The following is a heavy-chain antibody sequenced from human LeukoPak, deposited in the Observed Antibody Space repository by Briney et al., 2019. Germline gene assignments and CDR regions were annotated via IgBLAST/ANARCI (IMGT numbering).Heavy chain of an antibody. J-gene: IGHJ4*02. Sequence: SETLSLTCAVSGVSFDDYYWSWVRQTPGKGLEWIGEINHSGYTNDSPALKSRVTLSIDTSRKQFSLNLRSVTVADTGIYYCTRMTAGHDYWGQGTLVTVSS. CDR1: GVSFDDYY. V-gene: IGHV4-34*01. D-gene: IGHD2-21*02. CDR3: TRMTAGHDY. CDR2: INHSGYT.